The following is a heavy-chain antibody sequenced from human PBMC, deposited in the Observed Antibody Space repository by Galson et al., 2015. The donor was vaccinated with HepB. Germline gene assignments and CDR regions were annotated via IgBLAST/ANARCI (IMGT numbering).Heavy chain of an antibody. CDR2: ISGSGGST. CDR1: GFAFSSYA. J-gene: IGHJ4*02. D-gene: IGHD5-24*01. V-gene: IGHV3-23*01. CDR3: AILMAQGLFDY. Sequence: SLRLSCAASGFAFSSYALSWVRQAPGKGLEWVSAISGSGGSTYYADSVKGRFTLSRDNSKNTLFLQMNSLRAEDTAVYYCAILMAQGLFDYWGQGTLVTVSS.